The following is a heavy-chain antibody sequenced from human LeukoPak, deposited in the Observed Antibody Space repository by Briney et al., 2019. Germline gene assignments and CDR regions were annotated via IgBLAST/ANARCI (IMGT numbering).Heavy chain of an antibody. CDR1: GFTVSNNY. CDR3: ANRKYCSGGSCYRGSYLDY. CDR2: ISTGGSP. Sequence: GGSLRLSCAASGFTVSNNYMTWVRQAPGKGLEWVSLISTGGSPYYTDSVKGRFTISRDNSKNTLFLQMSSLRAEDTAVYYCANRKYCSGGSCYRGSYLDYWGQGTLVTVSS. J-gene: IGHJ4*02. D-gene: IGHD2-15*01. V-gene: IGHV3-53*01.